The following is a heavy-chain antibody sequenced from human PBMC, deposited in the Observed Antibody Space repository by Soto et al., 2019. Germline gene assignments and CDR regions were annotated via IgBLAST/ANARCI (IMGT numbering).Heavy chain of an antibody. D-gene: IGHD3-16*01. CDR2: IITFFKAI. CDR1: GGTFGSHA. J-gene: IGHJ6*02. CDR3: ARDVPLNYYDGTYSYYAMDV. Sequence: GASVKVSCKASGGTFGSHAISWVRQAPGQGLEWMGGIITFFKAINYAQKFQGRLTITADDSTSTAYMDLSGLRSEDTAVYYCARDVPLNYYDGTYSYYAMDVWGQGTSVTVSS. V-gene: IGHV1-69*13.